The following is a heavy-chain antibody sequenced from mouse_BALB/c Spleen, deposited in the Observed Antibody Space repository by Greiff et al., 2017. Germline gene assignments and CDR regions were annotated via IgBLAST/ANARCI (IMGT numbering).Heavy chain of an antibody. J-gene: IGHJ1*01. CDR3: NGGSSLYWYFDV. CDR1: GFNIKDYY. Sequence: EVQLQQSGAELVRSGASVKLSCTASGFNIKDYYMHWVKQRPEQGLEWIGWIDPENGDTEYAPKFQGKATMTADTSSNTAYLQLSSLTSEDTAVYYCNGGSSLYWYFDVWGAGTTVTVSS. CDR2: IDPENGDT. D-gene: IGHD1-1*01. V-gene: IGHV14-4*02.